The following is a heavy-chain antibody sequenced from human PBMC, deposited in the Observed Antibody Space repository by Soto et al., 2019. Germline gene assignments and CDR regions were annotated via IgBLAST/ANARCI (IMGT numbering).Heavy chain of an antibody. J-gene: IGHJ4*02. CDR3: SGATTLRGCGFLFDY. CDR2: IIPILGIT. Sequence: QVQLVQSGAEVKKPGSSVKVSCKASGGTFSSYTISWVRQAPGQGLEWMGRIIPILGITNYAQKFQGRVPITEVKTASTGYMGGSRRRSEDTAVYCCSGATTLRGCGFLFDYWGQGTLVTVSS. D-gene: IGHD5-12*01. CDR1: GGTFSSYT. V-gene: IGHV1-69*02.